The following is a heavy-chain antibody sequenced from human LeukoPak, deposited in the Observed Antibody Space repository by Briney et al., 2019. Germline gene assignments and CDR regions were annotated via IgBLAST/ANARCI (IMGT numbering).Heavy chain of an antibody. CDR1: GGSFSGYY. Sequence: SETLSLTCAVYGGSFSGYYWSWIRQPPGKWLEWIGEINHSGSTNYNPSLKSRVTISVDTSKNQFSLKLSSVTAADTAVYYCASNYYDSSGYRSESFDYWGQGTLVTVSS. CDR2: INHSGST. J-gene: IGHJ4*02. D-gene: IGHD3-22*01. V-gene: IGHV4-34*01. CDR3: ASNYYDSSGYRSESFDY.